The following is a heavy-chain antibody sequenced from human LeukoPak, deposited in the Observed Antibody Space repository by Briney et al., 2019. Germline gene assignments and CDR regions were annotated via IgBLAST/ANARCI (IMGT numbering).Heavy chain of an antibody. D-gene: IGHD3-10*01. CDR1: GYSISSGYY. CDR2: IYHSGST. CDR3: ASDRKYGSGSYLDGMDV. J-gene: IGHJ6*02. Sequence: SETLSLTCTVSGYSISSGYYWGWIRQPPGKGLEWIGSIYHSGSTYYNPSLKSRVTISVDKSKNQFSLKLSSVTAADTAVYYCASDRKYGSGSYLDGMDVWGQGTTVTVSS. V-gene: IGHV4-38-2*02.